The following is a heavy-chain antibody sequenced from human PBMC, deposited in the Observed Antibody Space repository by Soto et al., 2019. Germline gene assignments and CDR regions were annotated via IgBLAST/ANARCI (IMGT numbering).Heavy chain of an antibody. V-gene: IGHV3-30*18. CDR3: AKSPGGYYSFDI. D-gene: IGHD3-3*01. Sequence: SLRLSCAASGFTFSSYGMHWVRQAPGKGLEWVAVISYDGSNKYYADSVKGRFTISRDNSKNTLYLQMNSLRAEDTAVYYCAKSPGGYYSFDIWGQGTMVTVSS. CDR2: ISYDGSNK. CDR1: GFTFSSYG. J-gene: IGHJ3*02.